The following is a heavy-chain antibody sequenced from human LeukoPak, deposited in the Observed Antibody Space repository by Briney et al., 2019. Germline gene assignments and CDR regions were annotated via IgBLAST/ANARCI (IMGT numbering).Heavy chain of an antibody. CDR2: IGTAGDT. V-gene: IGHV3-13*01. CDR1: GFTFSSYD. J-gene: IGHJ2*01. D-gene: IGHD6-19*01. Sequence: GGSLRLSCAASGFTFSSYDMHWVRQATGKGLEWVSAIGTAGDTYYPGSVKGRFTISRDNSKNTLYLQMNSLRAEDTAVYYCARDPIAVSGSDYFDLWGRGTLVTVSS. CDR3: ARDPIAVSGSDYFDL.